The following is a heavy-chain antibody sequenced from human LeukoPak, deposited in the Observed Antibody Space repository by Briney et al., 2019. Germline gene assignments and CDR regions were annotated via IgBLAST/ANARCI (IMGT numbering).Heavy chain of an antibody. CDR3: GRNRLGKALDI. V-gene: IGHV1-2*02. CDR2: IGPKSGDT. J-gene: IGHJ3*02. Sequence: GASVKVSCKASGYTPTDYFIHWVRQVPGQGLEWMGWIGPKSGDTSYSQKFQGRVTVTRDTSISTAYMDLSRLRFDDTAVYYCGRNRLGKALDIWGQGTMVTVSS. D-gene: IGHD7-27*01. CDR1: GYTPTDYF.